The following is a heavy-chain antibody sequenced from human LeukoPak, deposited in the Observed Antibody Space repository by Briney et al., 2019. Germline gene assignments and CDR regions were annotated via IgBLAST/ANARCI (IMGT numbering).Heavy chain of an antibody. D-gene: IGHD5-24*01. CDR3: ARDLHDVEMATIGAFDI. CDR1: GYTFTSYG. CDR2: IIPIFGTA. J-gene: IGHJ3*02. V-gene: IGHV1-69*05. Sequence: ASVKVSCKASGYTFTSYGISWVRQAPGQGLEWMGGIIPIFGTANYAQKFQGRVTITTDESTSTAYMELSSLRSEDTAVYYCARDLHDVEMATIGAFDIWGQGTMVTVSS.